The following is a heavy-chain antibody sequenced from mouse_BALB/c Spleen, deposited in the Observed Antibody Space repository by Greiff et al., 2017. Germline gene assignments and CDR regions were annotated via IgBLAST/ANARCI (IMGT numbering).Heavy chain of an antibody. CDR3: ASCSTMITHWYFDV. J-gene: IGHJ1*01. Sequence: LVKTGASVKISCKASGYSFTGYYMHWVKQSHGKSLEWIGYISCYNGATSYNQKFKGKATFTVDTSSSTAYMQFNSLTSEDSAVYYCASCSTMITHWYFDVWGAGTTVTVSS. CDR1: GYSFTGYY. CDR2: ISCYNGAT. D-gene: IGHD2-4*01. V-gene: IGHV1S34*01.